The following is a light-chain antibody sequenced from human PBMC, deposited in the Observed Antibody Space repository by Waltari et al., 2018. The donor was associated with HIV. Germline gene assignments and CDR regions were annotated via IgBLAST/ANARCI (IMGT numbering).Light chain of an antibody. CDR3: QQYGSSPT. CDR2: GAS. CDR1: QSVSSSY. V-gene: IGKV3-20*01. Sequence: EIVLTQSPGTLSLSPGERATLSCRASQSVSSSYLAWYQQKPGQAPRLLIYGASSRATGIPDRFSGSGSGTDFTLTNSRLEPEDFAVYYCQQYGSSPTFGGGTKVEIK. J-gene: IGKJ4*01.